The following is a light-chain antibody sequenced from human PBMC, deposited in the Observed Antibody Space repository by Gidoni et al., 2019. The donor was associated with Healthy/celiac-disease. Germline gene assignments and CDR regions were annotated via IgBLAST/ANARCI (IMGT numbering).Light chain of an antibody. CDR2: WAS. J-gene: IGKJ1*01. V-gene: IGKV4-1*01. CDR3: QQYYSTPRT. CDR1: QSFLYSSNNKNY. Sequence: DIVMTKSPDSLAVSLGERATINCKSSQSFLYSSNNKNYLAWYQQKPGQPPNLLIYWASTRESGFPDRFSGSGSGTDFTLTISSLQAEDVAVYYGQQYYSTPRTFGQGTKVEIK.